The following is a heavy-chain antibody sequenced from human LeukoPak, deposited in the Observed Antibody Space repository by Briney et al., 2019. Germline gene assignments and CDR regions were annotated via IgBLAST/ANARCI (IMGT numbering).Heavy chain of an antibody. CDR2: INHSGST. Sequence: SETLSLTCAVYGGSFSGYYWSWIRQPPGKGLEWIGEINHSGSTNYNPSLKSRVTISVDTSKNQFSLKLTSVTAADTAVYYCARDARYSYGSYYMDVWGKGTTVTVSS. V-gene: IGHV4-34*01. J-gene: IGHJ6*03. CDR1: GGSFSGYY. CDR3: ARDARYSYGSYYMDV. D-gene: IGHD5-18*01.